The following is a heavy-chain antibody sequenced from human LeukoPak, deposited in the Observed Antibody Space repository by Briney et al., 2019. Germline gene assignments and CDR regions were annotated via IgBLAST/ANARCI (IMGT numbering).Heavy chain of an antibody. D-gene: IGHD3-22*01. CDR3: ASFYYESSGNYYVPFDY. Sequence: SETLSLTCTVSGGSISSSSYYWGWIRQPPGKGLEWIGTIYYSGSTYYNPSLKSRVTISLDTSKNQFSLWLSSVTAADTAVYYCASFYYESSGNYYVPFDYWGQGTLVTVSS. CDR1: GGSISSSSYY. CDR2: IYYSGST. V-gene: IGHV4-39*01. J-gene: IGHJ4*02.